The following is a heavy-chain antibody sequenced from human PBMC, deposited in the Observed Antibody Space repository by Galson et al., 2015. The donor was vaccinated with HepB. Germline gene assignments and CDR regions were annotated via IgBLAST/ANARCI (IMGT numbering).Heavy chain of an antibody. CDR3: ARATIWGGAFDI. CDR1: GFTFSDYY. J-gene: IGHJ3*02. Sequence: SLRLSCAASGFTFSDYYMSWIRQAPGKGLEWVSYISSSSSYTNYADSVKGRFTISRDNAKNSLYLQMNSLRAEDTAVYYCARATIWGGAFDIWGQGTMVTVSS. CDR2: ISSSSSYT. D-gene: IGHD5-12*01. V-gene: IGHV3-11*06.